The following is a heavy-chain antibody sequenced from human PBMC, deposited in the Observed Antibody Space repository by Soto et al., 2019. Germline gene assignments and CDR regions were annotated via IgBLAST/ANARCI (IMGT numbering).Heavy chain of an antibody. CDR3: AIVLVPAAIHYYGMDV. D-gene: IGHD2-2*01. J-gene: IGHJ6*02. Sequence: QVKLVQSGAEVKKPGSSVKVSCKASGGTFSSYAISWVRQAPGQGLEWMGGIIPIFGTANYAQKFQGRVTITADESTSTAYMELSSLRSEDTAVYYCAIVLVPAAIHYYGMDVWGQGTTVTVSS. V-gene: IGHV1-69*12. CDR1: GGTFSSYA. CDR2: IIPIFGTA.